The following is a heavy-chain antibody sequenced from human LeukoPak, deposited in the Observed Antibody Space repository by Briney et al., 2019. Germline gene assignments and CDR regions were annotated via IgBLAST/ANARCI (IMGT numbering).Heavy chain of an antibody. CDR3: ATTRYYYDSSGYYLDAFHI. D-gene: IGHD3-22*01. CDR2: IYYSGST. CDR1: GDSISSSSYY. J-gene: IGHJ3*02. Sequence: SETLSLTCTVSGDSISSSSYYWGWLRPPPGKGLEWIVSIYYSGSTYYNPSLKSRVTISVDTSKNQFSLKLSSVTAADTAVYYCATTRYYYDSSGYYLDAFHIWGQGTMVTVSS. V-gene: IGHV4-39*01.